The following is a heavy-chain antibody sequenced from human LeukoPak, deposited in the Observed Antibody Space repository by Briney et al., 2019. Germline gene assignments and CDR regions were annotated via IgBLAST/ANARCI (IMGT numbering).Heavy chain of an antibody. D-gene: IGHD2-15*01. V-gene: IGHV3-7*01. Sequence: GGSLRLSCAASGFTFSSYWMSWVRQAPGKGLEWVANIKQDGSEKYYVDSVKGRFTISRDNAKNSLYLQMNSLRAEDTAVYYCARDVRRKDDCSGGSCYGGVDAFDIWGQGTMVTVSS. CDR2: IKQDGSEK. CDR3: ARDVRRKDDCSGGSCYGGVDAFDI. J-gene: IGHJ3*02. CDR1: GFTFSSYW.